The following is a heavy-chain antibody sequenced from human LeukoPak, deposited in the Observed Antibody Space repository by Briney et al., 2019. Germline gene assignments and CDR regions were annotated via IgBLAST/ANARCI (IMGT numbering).Heavy chain of an antibody. D-gene: IGHD3-10*01. CDR3: AKSPFRVGSGSYFDY. J-gene: IGHJ4*02. CDR2: ISYDGSNK. V-gene: IGHV3-30*18. Sequence: GRSLRLSCAASGFTSSSYGMHWVRQAPGKGLEWVAVISYDGSNKYYADSVKGRFTISRDNSKNTLYLQMNSLRAEDTAVYYCAKSPFRVGSGSYFDYWGQGTLVTVSS. CDR1: GFTSSSYG.